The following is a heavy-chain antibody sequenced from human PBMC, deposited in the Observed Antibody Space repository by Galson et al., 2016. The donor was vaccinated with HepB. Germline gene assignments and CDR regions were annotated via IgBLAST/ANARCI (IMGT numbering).Heavy chain of an antibody. D-gene: IGHD2/OR15-2a*01. CDR1: GFTFSNYG. J-gene: IGHJ4*02. Sequence: SLRLSCAASGFTFSNYGMHWVRQAPGKGLEWVAADSMGGRRKFYADSVKGRFTISRDNSNNMLYLQMSSLIPDDTAVYFCAKRHEYCPPVGCSVDYWGQGTLVSVSS. V-gene: IGHV3-30*18. CDR2: DSMGGRRK. CDR3: AKRHEYCPPVGCSVDY.